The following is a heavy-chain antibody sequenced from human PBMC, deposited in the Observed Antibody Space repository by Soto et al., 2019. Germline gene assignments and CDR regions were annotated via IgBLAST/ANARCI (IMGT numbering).Heavy chain of an antibody. J-gene: IGHJ3*02. CDR2: IIPIFGTA. CDR1: GGTFSSYA. D-gene: IGHD2-2*01. V-gene: IGHV1-69*13. CDR3: ARDHSRPTSGFDI. Sequence: GASVKVSFKASGGTFSSYAISWVRQAPGQGLEWMGGIIPIFGTANYAQKFQGRVTITADESTSTAYMELSSLRSEDTAVYYCARDHSRPTSGFDIWGQGTMVTVSS.